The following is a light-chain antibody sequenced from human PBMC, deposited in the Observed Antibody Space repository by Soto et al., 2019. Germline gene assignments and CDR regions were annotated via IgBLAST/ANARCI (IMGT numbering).Light chain of an antibody. Sequence: EIVLTQSPATLSLSPGERATRSCRASQSVSNSLAWYQQKPGQAPRLLIYDASNRATGIPARFSGSGSGTDFTLTISSLEPEDFAVYYCQQRSNWPLLTFGGGTQVEIK. CDR1: QSVSNS. CDR3: QQRSNWPLLT. V-gene: IGKV3-11*01. CDR2: DAS. J-gene: IGKJ4*01.